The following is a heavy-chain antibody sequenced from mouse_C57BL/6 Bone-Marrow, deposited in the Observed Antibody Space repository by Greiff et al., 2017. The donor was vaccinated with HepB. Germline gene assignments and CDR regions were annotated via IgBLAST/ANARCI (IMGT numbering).Heavy chain of an antibody. CDR3: ARDRFDYYFDY. V-gene: IGHV5-6*01. J-gene: IGHJ2*01. D-gene: IGHD2-14*01. Sequence: EVQRVESGGDLVKSGGSLKLSCAASGFTFSTSGMSWVRQTPDKRLEWVATINTGGTYTYYPDSVKGRFTISRDTAKNTLFLQMSSLKSEDTAIYYCARDRFDYYFDYWGQGTTLTVSS. CDR2: INTGGTYT. CDR1: GFTFSTSG.